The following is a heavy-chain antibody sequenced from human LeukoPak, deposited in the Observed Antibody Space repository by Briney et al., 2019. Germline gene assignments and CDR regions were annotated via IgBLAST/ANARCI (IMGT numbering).Heavy chain of an antibody. CDR1: GASIGSYY. CDR2: IHHSGST. D-gene: IGHD6-13*01. V-gene: IGHV4-59*08. CDR3: ARQDSSSWWEIDY. J-gene: IGHJ4*02. Sequence: SETLSLTCTVSGASIGSYYWSWIRQPPGKGLEWIGYIHHSGSTNYNPSLKSRVTISVDTSKNQFSLKLSSVIAADTAVYFCARQDSSSWWEIDYWGQGTLVTVSS.